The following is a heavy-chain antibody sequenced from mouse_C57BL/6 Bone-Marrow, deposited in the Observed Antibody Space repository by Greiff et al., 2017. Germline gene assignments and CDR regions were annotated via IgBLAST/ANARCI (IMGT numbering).Heavy chain of an antibody. J-gene: IGHJ4*01. CDR1: GYTFTSYT. D-gene: IGHD5-1*01. CDR2: INPSSGYT. V-gene: IGHV1-4*01. Sequence: QVQLQQSGAELARPGASVKMSCKASGYTFTSYTMHWVKQRPGQGLEWIGYINPSSGYTKYNQKFKDKATLTADKSSSTAYMQLSSLTSEDSAVYYCAREEGTFFYAMDYWGQGTSVTVSS. CDR3: AREEGTFFYAMDY.